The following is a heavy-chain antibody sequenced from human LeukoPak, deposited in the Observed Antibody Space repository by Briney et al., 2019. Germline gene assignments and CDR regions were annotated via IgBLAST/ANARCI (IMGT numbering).Heavy chain of an antibody. V-gene: IGHV3-23*01. CDR1: RFTLSICA. D-gene: IGHD1-14*01. J-gene: IGHJ6*02. CDR3: AKVLYTYYYYGMDV. Sequence: PGGSLRLFCAASRFTLSICAMSCVPRAPGKGREWLSAISCSGSSTYYEDSVKVRFTISRDNSKNTLYLQMNSLRAEDTAVYYCAKVLYTYYYYGMDVWGQGTTVTVSS. CDR2: ISCSGSST.